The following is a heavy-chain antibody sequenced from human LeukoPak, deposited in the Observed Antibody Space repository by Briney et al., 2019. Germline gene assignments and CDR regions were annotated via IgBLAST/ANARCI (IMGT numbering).Heavy chain of an antibody. J-gene: IGHJ4*02. V-gene: IGHV3-30*10. Sequence: GGSLRLSCAASGFTFSRHAMHWVRRAPGKGLEWVTVISYDGNNKYYTDSVKGRVTISRDNSKNTLYLQMNSPTPEDTAVYYCARGLSGTFYVDYWGQGTLVTVSS. D-gene: IGHD1-26*01. CDR3: ARGLSGTFYVDY. CDR2: ISYDGNNK. CDR1: GFTFSRHA.